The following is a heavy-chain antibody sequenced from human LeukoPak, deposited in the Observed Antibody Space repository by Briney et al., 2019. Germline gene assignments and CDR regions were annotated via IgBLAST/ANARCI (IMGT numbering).Heavy chain of an antibody. J-gene: IGHJ4*02. CDR3: AKGGSAIFGVVTRLHY. CDR1: GFTFSSYA. D-gene: IGHD3-3*02. V-gene: IGHV3-23*01. CDR2: ISGSGGST. Sequence: PGGSLRLSCAASGFTFSSYAMSWVRQAPGKGLEWVSAISGSGGSTYYADSVKGRFTISRDNSKNTLYLQMNSLRAEDTAVYYCAKGGSAIFGVVTRLHYWGQGTLVTVSS.